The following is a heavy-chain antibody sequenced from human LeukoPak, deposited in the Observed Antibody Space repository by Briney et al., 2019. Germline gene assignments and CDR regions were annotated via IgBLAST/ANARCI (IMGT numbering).Heavy chain of an antibody. CDR3: ARDGLDYYGSDRYYYYYMDV. CDR2: ISSSSGYI. J-gene: IGHJ6*03. D-gene: IGHD3-10*01. CDR1: GFTFSSYS. Sequence: GGSLRLSCAASGFTFSSYSMNWVRQAPGKGLEWVSSISSSSGYIYYADSVKGRFTISRDNAKNSLYLQMNSLRAEDTAVYYCARDGLDYYGSDRYYYYYMDVWGKGTTVTISS. V-gene: IGHV3-21*01.